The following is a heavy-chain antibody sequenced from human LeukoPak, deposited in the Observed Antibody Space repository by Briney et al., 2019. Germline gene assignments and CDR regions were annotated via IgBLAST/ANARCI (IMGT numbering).Heavy chain of an antibody. CDR3: ARDYLYAFDY. CDR2: ISGSGNAI. CDR1: GFSFSSYS. Sequence: GGSLRLSCAASGFSFSSYSMNWVRQAPGKGLEWVSYISGSGNAIHYTDSVKGRFTISRDNAKNALYLQKNSLRAEDTAVYFCARDYLYAFDYWGQGTLVTVSS. V-gene: IGHV3-48*01. J-gene: IGHJ4*02. D-gene: IGHD2-2*01.